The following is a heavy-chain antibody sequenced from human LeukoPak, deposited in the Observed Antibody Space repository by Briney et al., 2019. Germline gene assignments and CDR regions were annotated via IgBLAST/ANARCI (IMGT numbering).Heavy chain of an antibody. J-gene: IGHJ3*02. CDR2: IYPGDSDT. CDR1: GYSFTSYW. V-gene: IGHV5-51*01. Sequence: GESLKISCKGSGYSFTSYWIGWVRQMPGKGLEWMGIIYPGDSDTRYRPPFQGQVTISADKSISTAYLQWSSLKASDSAMYYCARFAVSNAFDIWGQGTRVTVSS. CDR3: ARFAVSNAFDI. D-gene: IGHD5/OR15-5a*01.